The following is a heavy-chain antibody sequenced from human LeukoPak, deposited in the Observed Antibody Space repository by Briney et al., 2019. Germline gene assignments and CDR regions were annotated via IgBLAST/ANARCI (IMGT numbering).Heavy chain of an antibody. CDR3: ARERLDYYGSGNYYYYGLDV. J-gene: IGHJ6*02. Sequence: SETLSLTCTVSGGSVSGVSYYWSWIRPPPGKGLEWVGYIYHTGTTNYNPSLKSPVTISLSTPNNQFSLKLSSVTAADTAVYYCARERLDYYGSGNYYYYGLDVWGQGTTVTVSS. V-gene: IGHV4-61*01. CDR1: GGSVSGVSYY. D-gene: IGHD3-10*01. CDR2: IYHTGTT.